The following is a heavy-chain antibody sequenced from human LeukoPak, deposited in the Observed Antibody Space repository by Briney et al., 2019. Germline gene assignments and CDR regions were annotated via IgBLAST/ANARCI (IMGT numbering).Heavy chain of an antibody. CDR1: GFTFSSYD. D-gene: IGHD4-17*01. V-gene: IGHV3-21*01. Sequence: PGGSLRLSCAASGFTFSSYDMNWVRQAPGKGLEWVSSISSSSSYIYYADSVKDRFTISRDNAKNSLYLQMNSLRAEDTAVYYCARVAFYGPTDYWGQGTLVTVSS. CDR2: ISSSSSYI. J-gene: IGHJ4*02. CDR3: ARVAFYGPTDY.